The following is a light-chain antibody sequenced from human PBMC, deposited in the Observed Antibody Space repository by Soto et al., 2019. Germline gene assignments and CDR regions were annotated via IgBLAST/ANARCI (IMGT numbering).Light chain of an antibody. V-gene: IGLV8-61*01. CDR1: SGSVSTSYY. CDR2: KTN. CDR3: VLFIGSGIWV. Sequence: QTVVTQEPSFSVSPGRTVTLTCGLSSGSVSTSYYPSWYQQTPGQAPRTLIYKTNTRSSGVPDRFSGSILGNKAALTITGAQAYDESDYNCVLFIGSGIWVFGGGTKLTVL. J-gene: IGLJ3*02.